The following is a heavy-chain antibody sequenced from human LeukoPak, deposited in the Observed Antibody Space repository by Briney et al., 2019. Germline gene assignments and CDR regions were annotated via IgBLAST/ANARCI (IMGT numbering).Heavy chain of an antibody. V-gene: IGHV4-59*01. D-gene: IGHD3-22*01. CDR2: IYYSGST. CDR3: ARGYYDSSGYSAPFDY. J-gene: IGHJ4*02. Sequence: SETLSLTCTVSGGSISSYYWSWIRQPPGKGLEWIGYIYYSGSTNYNPSLKSRVTISVDTSNNQFSLKLSSVTAEDTALYYCARGYYDSSGYSAPFDYWGQGTLVTVSS. CDR1: GGSISSYY.